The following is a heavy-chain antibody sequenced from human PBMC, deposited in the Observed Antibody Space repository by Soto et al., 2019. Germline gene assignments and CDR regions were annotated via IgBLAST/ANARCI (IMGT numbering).Heavy chain of an antibody. J-gene: IGHJ3*02. V-gene: IGHV3-73*01. CDR3: TSAMVFVGAFDI. D-gene: IGHD5-18*01. CDR2: IRSKANSYAT. CDR1: GFTCSGSA. Sequence: VRSLRLSWAAAGFTCSGSAMHWVRQASGKGLEWVGRIRSKANSYATAYAASVKGRFTISRDDSKNTAYLQMNSLKTEDTAVYYCTSAMVFVGAFDIWGQGTMVTVSS.